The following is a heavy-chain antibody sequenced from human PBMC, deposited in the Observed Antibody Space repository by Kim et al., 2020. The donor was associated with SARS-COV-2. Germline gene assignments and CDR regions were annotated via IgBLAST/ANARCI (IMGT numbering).Heavy chain of an antibody. J-gene: IGHJ4*02. CDR3: AKESMVAIDY. D-gene: IGHD5-12*01. V-gene: IGHV3-33*06. CDR2: SSN. Sequence: SSNTTAHTVKGRFTIAREHSKTTLYLQMNSLRAEDTDVYYCAKESMVAIDYWGQGTLVTVSS.